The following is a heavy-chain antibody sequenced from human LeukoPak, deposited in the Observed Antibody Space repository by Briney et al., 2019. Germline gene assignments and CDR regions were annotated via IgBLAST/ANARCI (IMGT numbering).Heavy chain of an antibody. Sequence: ASVKVSCKASGYTFTGYYMHWVRQAPGQGLEWMGWINPNSGGTNYAQKFQGRVAMTRDTSISTAYMELRSLRSDDTAVYYCARGYSGSYLSPYFDYWGQGTLVTVSS. CDR2: INPNSGGT. CDR1: GYTFTGYY. D-gene: IGHD1-26*01. J-gene: IGHJ4*02. V-gene: IGHV1-2*02. CDR3: ARGYSGSYLSPYFDY.